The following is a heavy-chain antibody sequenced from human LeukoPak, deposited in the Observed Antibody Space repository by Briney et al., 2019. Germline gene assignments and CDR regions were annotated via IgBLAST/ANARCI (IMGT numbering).Heavy chain of an antibody. D-gene: IGHD3-22*01. Sequence: SGTLSLTCAVSGVSISSSNWWSWVRQPPGKGLEWIGEIYHSGSTNYNPSLKSRVTISVDKSKNQFSLKLSSVTAADTAVYYCARDTYYYDSSGYYRWFDPWGQGTLVTVSS. V-gene: IGHV4-4*02. CDR3: ARDTYYYDSSGYYRWFDP. J-gene: IGHJ5*02. CDR2: IYHSGST. CDR1: GVSISSSNW.